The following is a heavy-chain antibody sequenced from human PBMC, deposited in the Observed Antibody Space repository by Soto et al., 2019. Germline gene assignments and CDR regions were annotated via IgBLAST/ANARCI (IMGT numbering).Heavy chain of an antibody. J-gene: IGHJ3*02. CDR3: AKEMTMITHDAFDI. CDR2: ISYDGSNK. D-gene: IGHD3-22*01. Sequence: GGSLRLSCAASGFTFSSYGMHWVRQAPGKGLEWVAVISYDGSNKYYADSVKGRFTISRDNSKNTLYLQMDSLRAEDTAVYYCAKEMTMITHDAFDIWGQGTMVTVSS. CDR1: GFTFSSYG. V-gene: IGHV3-30*18.